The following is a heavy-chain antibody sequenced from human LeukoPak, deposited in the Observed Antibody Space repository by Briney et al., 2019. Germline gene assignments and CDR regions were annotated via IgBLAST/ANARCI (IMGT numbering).Heavy chain of an antibody. CDR1: GGTFSSYA. CDR2: IIPIFGTA. Sequence: ASVKVSCKASGGTFSSYAISWVRQAPGQGLEWMGRIIPIFGTANYAQKFQGRVTITTDESTSTAYMELSSLRSEDTAVYYCARVEGGPHSRAMVDYWGQGTLVTVSS. CDR3: ARVEGGPHSRAMVDY. D-gene: IGHD5-18*01. V-gene: IGHV1-69*05. J-gene: IGHJ4*02.